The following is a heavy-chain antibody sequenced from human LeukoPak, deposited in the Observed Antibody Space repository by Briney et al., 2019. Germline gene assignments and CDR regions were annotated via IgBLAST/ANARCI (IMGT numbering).Heavy chain of an antibody. D-gene: IGHD4-23*01. Sequence: GASVKVSCRASGYTFTDYCMHWVRQAPGQGLEWMGWLNPNTLVTKYARHFQGRVSMTWDTSISTGYMDLHSLTSDDTAVYYCARKDGGRDGMDVWGQGTTVTVSS. J-gene: IGHJ6*02. CDR3: ARKDGGRDGMDV. CDR1: GYTFTDYC. CDR2: LNPNTLVT. V-gene: IGHV1-2*02.